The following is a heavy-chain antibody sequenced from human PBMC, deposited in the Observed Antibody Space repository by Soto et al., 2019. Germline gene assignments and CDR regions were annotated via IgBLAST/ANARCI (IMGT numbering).Heavy chain of an antibody. V-gene: IGHV3-11*01. Sequence: QVRLAESGGGLVKPGGSLRLSCEASGFSFSDYDMSWIRQAPGKGLEWVSHITETGGATHYADSVKGRFTVSRDNARNSLYLQMNRLRAEDTAVYYCARDRASGYKAGDAFDTWGEGTMVTVSS. J-gene: IGHJ3*02. CDR1: GFSFSDYD. D-gene: IGHD3-9*01. CDR2: ITETGGAT. CDR3: ARDRASGYKAGDAFDT.